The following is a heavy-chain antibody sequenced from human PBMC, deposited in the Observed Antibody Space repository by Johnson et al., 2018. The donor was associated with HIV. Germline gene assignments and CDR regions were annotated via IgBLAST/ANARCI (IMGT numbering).Heavy chain of an antibody. CDR3: VKDRGGSHQSGHDAFDI. CDR1: GFAFSSYG. V-gene: IGHV3-30*18. J-gene: IGHJ3*02. CDR2: ISYDGSNK. Sequence: QVQLVESGGGVVQPGRSLRLSCAASGFAFSSYGMHWVRQAPGKGPEWVAVISYDGSNKYYADSVKGRFTISRDNSKNTLYLQMNSLRAEDTAVYYCVKDRGGSHQSGHDAFDIWGQGTMVTVSS. D-gene: IGHD1-26*01.